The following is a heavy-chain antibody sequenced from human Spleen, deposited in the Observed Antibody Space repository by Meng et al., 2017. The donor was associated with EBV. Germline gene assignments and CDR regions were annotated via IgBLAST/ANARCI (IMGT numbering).Heavy chain of an antibody. CDR2: IWYDGSNK. CDR1: GVTFSSYG. Sequence: VEVVGVGGGLVKPVGARRLSCAVSGVTFSSYGMHWVRQAPGKGLEWVALIWYDGSNKFYANSVKGRFTISRDNSKNMLYLQMNSLRAEDTAVYYCAKLVGATPVDYWGQGTLVTVSS. V-gene: IGHV3-33*06. D-gene: IGHD1-26*01. CDR3: AKLVGATPVDY. J-gene: IGHJ4*02.